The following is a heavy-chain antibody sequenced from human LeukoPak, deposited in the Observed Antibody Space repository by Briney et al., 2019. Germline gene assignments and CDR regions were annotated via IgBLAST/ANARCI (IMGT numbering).Heavy chain of an antibody. Sequence: PGGSLRLSCAASGFTFNTYHMNWVRQAPGKGLEWVSYISISSRYIYYADSMKGRFTISRDNAQNSLYLQMNSLRAEDSAVYYCAREGGGSGWYDYWGQGTLVTVSS. CDR2: ISISSRYI. CDR1: GFTFNTYH. CDR3: AREGGGSGWYDY. J-gene: IGHJ4*02. D-gene: IGHD6-19*01. V-gene: IGHV3-21*01.